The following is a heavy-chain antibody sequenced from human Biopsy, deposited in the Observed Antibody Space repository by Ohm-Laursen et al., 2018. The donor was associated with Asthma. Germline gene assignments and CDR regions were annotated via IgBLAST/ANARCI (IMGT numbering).Heavy chain of an antibody. CDR2: IKHDGSEK. D-gene: IGHD4-23*01. CDR3: ARAYGGNFFSGAFDI. CDR1: GFTFGDYW. V-gene: IGHV3-7*03. J-gene: IGHJ3*02. Sequence: SLRLSCAASGFTFGDYWMSWVRQVPGKGLEWVANIKHDGSEKNHVDSLKGRFTISRDISKNTLSLQMNSLRAEDTAVYYCARAYGGNFFSGAFDIWGQGTMVTVSS.